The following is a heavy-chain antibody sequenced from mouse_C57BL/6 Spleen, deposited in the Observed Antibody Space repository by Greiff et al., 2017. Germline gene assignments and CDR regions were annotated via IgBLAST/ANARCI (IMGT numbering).Heavy chain of an antibody. CDR2: ISDGGSYT. J-gene: IGHJ1*03. D-gene: IGHD2-3*01. CDR3: ARDRDYDGYPTRYFDV. Sequence: VKLLASGGGFVKPGGSLQLSCAASGFTFSSYAMSWVRPTPEKRLEWVATISDGGSYTYYPDNVKGRFTISRDNAKNNLYLQMSHLKSEDTAMYYCARDRDYDGYPTRYFDVWGTGTTGTVSS. V-gene: IGHV5-4*01. CDR1: GFTFSSYA.